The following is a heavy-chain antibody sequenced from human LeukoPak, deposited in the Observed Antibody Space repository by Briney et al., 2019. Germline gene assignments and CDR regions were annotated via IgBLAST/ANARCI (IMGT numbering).Heavy chain of an antibody. Sequence: GGYLRLYCAASGFTFSSYSMNWVRQAPGKGLEWVSSISSSSSYIYYAGSVKGRFTISRDNAKNSLYLHMNSLRAEDTAVYYCARDLYGGFDYWGQGTLVTVSS. V-gene: IGHV3-21*01. CDR3: ARDLYGGFDY. J-gene: IGHJ4*02. CDR1: GFTFSSYS. CDR2: ISSSSSYI. D-gene: IGHD3-10*02.